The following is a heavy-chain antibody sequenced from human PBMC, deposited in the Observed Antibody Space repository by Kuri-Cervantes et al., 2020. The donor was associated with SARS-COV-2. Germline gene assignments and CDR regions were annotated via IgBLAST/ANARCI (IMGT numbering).Heavy chain of an antibody. CDR3: ARHERVYSYGLDY. CDR2: IYPGDSDT. V-gene: IGHV5-51*01. Sequence: MVSCKGFGYSFTSYWIGWVRQMPGKGREWMGIIYPGDSDTRYSPSFQGQVTISANKSISTAYLQWSSLKASNTAMYYCARHERVYSYGLDYWGQGTLVTVSS. D-gene: IGHD5-18*01. CDR1: GYSFTSYW. J-gene: IGHJ4*02.